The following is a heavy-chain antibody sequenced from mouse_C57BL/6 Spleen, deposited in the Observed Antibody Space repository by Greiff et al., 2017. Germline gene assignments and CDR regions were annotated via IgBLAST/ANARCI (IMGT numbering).Heavy chain of an antibody. CDR1: GYSFTSYY. CDR2: IYPGSGNT. V-gene: IGHV1-66*01. Sequence: QVQLQQSGPELVKPGASVKISCKASGYSFTSYYIHWVKQRPGQGLEWIGWIYPGSGNTKYNEKFKGKATLTADTSSSTAYMQLSSLTSEDSAVYYCARSPHYGPLFDYWGQGTTLTVSS. D-gene: IGHD1-1*01. CDR3: ARSPHYGPLFDY. J-gene: IGHJ2*01.